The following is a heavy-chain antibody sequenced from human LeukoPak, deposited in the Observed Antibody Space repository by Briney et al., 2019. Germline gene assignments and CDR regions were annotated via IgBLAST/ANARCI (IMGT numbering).Heavy chain of an antibody. V-gene: IGHV4-34*01. CDR3: ARGSGFDYGDSLSWFDP. J-gene: IGHJ5*02. CDR1: GGSFSGYY. D-gene: IGHD4-17*01. CDR2: INHSGSA. Sequence: PSETLSLTCAVHGGSFSGYYWGWIRQSPGKGLEWIGEINHSGSANYNPSLKSRVTISVDTSKNQFSLKLSSVTAADTAVYYCARGSGFDYGDSLSWFDPWGQGTLVTVSS.